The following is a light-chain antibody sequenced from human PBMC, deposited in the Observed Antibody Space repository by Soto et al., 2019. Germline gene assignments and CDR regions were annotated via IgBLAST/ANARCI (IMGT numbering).Light chain of an antibody. CDR3: QSCDSSLSGSGV. CDR1: SSNIGAGYD. CDR2: RNT. V-gene: IGLV1-40*01. J-gene: IGLJ1*01. Sequence: QSPLSQPPSVSGAPGQRVTISCTGSSSNIGAGYDVHWYQQLPGTAPKLLIYRNTNRPSGVPDRFSGSKSGTSASLAITGLQAEDEADYYCQSCDSSLSGSGVFGTGTKVTVL.